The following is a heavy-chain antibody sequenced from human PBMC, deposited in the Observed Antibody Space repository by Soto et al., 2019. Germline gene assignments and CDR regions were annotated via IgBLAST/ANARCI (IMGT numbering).Heavy chain of an antibody. CDR1: GGTFSSYA. Sequence: EASVKVSCKASGGTFSSYAISWVRQAPGQGLEWMGGIIPIFGTANYAQKFQGRVTITADESTSTAYMELSSLRSEDTAVYYCARGLIVGDTTVYGMDVWGQGTTVTVSS. CDR3: ARGLIVGDTTVYGMDV. J-gene: IGHJ6*02. V-gene: IGHV1-69*13. CDR2: IIPIFGTA. D-gene: IGHD1-26*01.